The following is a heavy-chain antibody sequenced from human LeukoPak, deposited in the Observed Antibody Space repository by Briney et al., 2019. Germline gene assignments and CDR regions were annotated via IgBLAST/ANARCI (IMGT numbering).Heavy chain of an antibody. D-gene: IGHD1-26*01. CDR3: ARVVEKWVGANGRRYYFDY. J-gene: IGHJ4*02. V-gene: IGHV1-69*05. CDR2: IIPIFGTA. CDR1: GGTFSSYA. Sequence: GASVKVSCKASGGTFSSYAISWVRQAPGQGLEWMGGIIPIFGTANYAQKFQGRVTITTDESTSTAYMELSSLRSEDTAVYYCARVVEKWVGANGRRYYFDYWGQGTLVTVSS.